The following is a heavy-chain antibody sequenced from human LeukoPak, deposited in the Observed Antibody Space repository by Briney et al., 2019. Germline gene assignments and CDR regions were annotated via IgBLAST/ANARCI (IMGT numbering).Heavy chain of an antibody. CDR3: VRDRAVSPFPPDAFDM. CDR1: GITFSNYW. J-gene: IGHJ3*02. D-gene: IGHD4-17*01. Sequence: GGSMRLSCAAAGITFSNYWMHLGRQAPGKVLLWVSRIHSDARTTKYADSVNGRFAISRDNAKNTLYLQMNSLRADATAVYYCVRDRAVSPFPPDAFDMWGQGTMVTVAS. CDR2: IHSDARTT. V-gene: IGHV3-74*01.